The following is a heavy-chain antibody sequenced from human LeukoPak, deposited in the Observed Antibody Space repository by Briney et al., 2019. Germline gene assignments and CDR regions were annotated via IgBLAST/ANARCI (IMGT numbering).Heavy chain of an antibody. Sequence: SETLSLTCAVYGGSFSGYYWSWIRQPPGKGLEWIGEINHSGSTNYNPSLKSRVTISVDTSKNQFSLKLSPVTAADTAVYYCARMTTGHWYFDLWGRGTLVTVSS. D-gene: IGHD4-17*01. CDR1: GGSFSGYY. J-gene: IGHJ2*01. CDR3: ARMTTGHWYFDL. V-gene: IGHV4-34*01. CDR2: INHSGST.